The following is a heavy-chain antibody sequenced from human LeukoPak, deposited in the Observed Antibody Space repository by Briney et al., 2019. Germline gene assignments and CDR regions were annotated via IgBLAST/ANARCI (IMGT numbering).Heavy chain of an antibody. V-gene: IGHV3-21*01. J-gene: IGHJ3*02. CDR1: GFTFSSYS. CDR2: ISSSSSYI. CDR3: AMSDYSFAFDI. D-gene: IGHD4-11*01. Sequence: GGSLRLSCAASGFTFSSYSMNWVRQAPGKGLEWVSSISSSSSYISYADSLKGRFTISRDNSKNTLYLQMNSLRAEDTAVYYCAMSDYSFAFDIWGQGTMVTVSS.